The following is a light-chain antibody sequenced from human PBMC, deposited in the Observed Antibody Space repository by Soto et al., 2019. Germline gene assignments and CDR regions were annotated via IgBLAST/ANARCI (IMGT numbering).Light chain of an antibody. J-gene: IGKJ1*01. CDR2: GAS. Sequence: EIVLTQSSGPLYLSPGERATLSCSTSQSVSSSYLAWYQQKPGQAPRLLIYGASSRATGIPDRFSGSGSGTDFTLTISRLEPEDFAVYYCQQYGSSPRTFGQGTKVDNK. CDR1: QSVSSSY. V-gene: IGKV3-20*01. CDR3: QQYGSSPRT.